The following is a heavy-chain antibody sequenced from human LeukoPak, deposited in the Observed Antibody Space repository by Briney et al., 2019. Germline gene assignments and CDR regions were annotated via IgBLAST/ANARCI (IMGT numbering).Heavy chain of an antibody. CDR1: GFTFTTYA. CDR3: AKGYDSSEGVGIFDY. J-gene: IGHJ4*02. Sequence: GGSLRLSCAASGFTFTTYAMSWVRQAPGKGLEWVSIISGSGGSSYYADSVKGRFTISRDNSKNTLYLQMNSLRAEDTAVYYCAKGYDSSEGVGIFDYWGQGTLVTVSS. V-gene: IGHV3-23*01. D-gene: IGHD3-22*01. CDR2: ISGSGGSS.